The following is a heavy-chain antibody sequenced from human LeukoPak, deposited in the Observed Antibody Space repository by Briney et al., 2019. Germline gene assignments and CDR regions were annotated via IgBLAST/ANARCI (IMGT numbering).Heavy chain of an antibody. V-gene: IGHV4-39*01. Sequence: SETLSLTCTVSGDSVRTSNSYWGWIRQPPGKGLEWIGSMYYSGNTYYNPSLKSRVTVSVDTSKNQLSLRLSSVTAADTAVYYCARHPHYYFDNSARWGQGTLVTVSS. CDR2: MYYSGNT. CDR3: ARHPHYYFDNSAR. D-gene: IGHD3-22*01. CDR1: GDSVRTSNSY. J-gene: IGHJ4*02.